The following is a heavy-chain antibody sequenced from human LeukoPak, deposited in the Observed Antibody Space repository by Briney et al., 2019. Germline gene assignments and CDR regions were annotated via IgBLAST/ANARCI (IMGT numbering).Heavy chain of an antibody. CDR1: GFTFDDYA. CDR3: ARVGDCTNGICYTADFDY. CDR2: ISWNSGSI. Sequence: GGFLRLSCAASGFTFDDYAMHWVRQAPGKGLEWVSGISWNSGSIGYADSVKGRFTISRDNAKNSLYLQMNSLRVEDTAVYYCARVGDCTNGICYTADFDYWGQGTLVTVSS. D-gene: IGHD2-8*01. J-gene: IGHJ4*02. V-gene: IGHV3-9*01.